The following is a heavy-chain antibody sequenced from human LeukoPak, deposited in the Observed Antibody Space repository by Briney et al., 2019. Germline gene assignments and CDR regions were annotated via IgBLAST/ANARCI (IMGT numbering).Heavy chain of an antibody. V-gene: IGHV3-48*03. CDR2: ISSSGDTI. Sequence: PGGSLRLSCAASGFTFSSYEMNWVRQAPGKGLEWVSYISSSGDTIYFADSVKGRFTISRDNAKNSLYLQINSLRAEDTAVYYCARLRGLRRNYYYGLDVWGQGTTVTVSS. J-gene: IGHJ6*02. CDR3: ARLRGLRRNYYYGLDV. D-gene: IGHD5-12*01. CDR1: GFTFSSYE.